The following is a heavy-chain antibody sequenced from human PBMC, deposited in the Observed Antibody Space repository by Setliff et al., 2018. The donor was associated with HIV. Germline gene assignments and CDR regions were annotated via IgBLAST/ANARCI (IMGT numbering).Heavy chain of an antibody. CDR1: GGAFSGYA. CDR2: IIPILGIA. J-gene: IGHJ5*01. V-gene: IGHV1-69*10. D-gene: IGHD1-1*01. Sequence: GASVKVSCKASGGAFSGYALSWVRQAPGQGLEWMGGIIPILGIANYAQKFQGRVTITADESTSTVYMALSSLTSEDTAVYYCERDFERMSTIDGFEDWGQGTLVTVSS. CDR3: ERDFERMSTIDGFED.